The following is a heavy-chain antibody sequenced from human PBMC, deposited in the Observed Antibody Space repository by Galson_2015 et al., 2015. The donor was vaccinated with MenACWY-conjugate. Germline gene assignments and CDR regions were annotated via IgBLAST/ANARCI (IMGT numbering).Heavy chain of an antibody. D-gene: IGHD2-21*02. J-gene: IGHJ3*02. V-gene: IGHV4-31*11. CDR1: GGSIRCGGYY. Sequence: LSLTRAVSGGSIRCGGYYWSWVRQPPGRGLEWIGYIYYSGSTYYNPSLKSRVTISVDTSKNQFSLKLSSVTAADTAVYYCARAFGESGDFGRDAFDIWGQGTMVAVSS. CDR2: IYYSGST. CDR3: ARAFGESGDFGRDAFDI.